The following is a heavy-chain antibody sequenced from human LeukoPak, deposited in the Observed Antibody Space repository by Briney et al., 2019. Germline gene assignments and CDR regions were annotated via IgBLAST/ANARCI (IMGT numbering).Heavy chain of an antibody. CDR1: GFTFSSYS. V-gene: IGHV3-48*01. J-gene: IGHJ6*03. CDR2: ISCSSGTI. CDR3: PRRVEFGVVYYMDV. Sequence: GGSLRLSCAASGFTFSSYSMNWVRQAPGKGLDRVSYISCSSGTIYYPDSVKARFTISKNNAKNSLYLQINSLRAKDTALYSCPRRVEFGVVYYMDVWGKGKTVTVSS. D-gene: IGHD3-16*01.